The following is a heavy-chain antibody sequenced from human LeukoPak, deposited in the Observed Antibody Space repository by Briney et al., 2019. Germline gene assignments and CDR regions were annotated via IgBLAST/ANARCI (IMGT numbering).Heavy chain of an antibody. CDR2: IYTSGST. D-gene: IGHD6-19*01. CDR1: GGSISSYY. V-gene: IGHV4-4*07. J-gene: IGHJ6*03. Sequence: SETLSLTCTVSGGSISSYYWSWIRQPAGKGLEWIGRIYTSGSTNYNPSLKSRVTMSVDTSKNQFSLKLSSVTAADTPVYYCARDPRWLAPKNYYYYYRDVGGKGTTATASS. CDR3: ARDPRWLAPKNYYYYYRDV.